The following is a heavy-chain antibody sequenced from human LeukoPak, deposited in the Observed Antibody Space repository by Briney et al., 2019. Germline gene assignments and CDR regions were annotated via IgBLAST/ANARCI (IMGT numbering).Heavy chain of an antibody. V-gene: IGHV4-4*07. CDR3: AREGLVDYDILTGYYSQYYFDY. D-gene: IGHD3-9*01. J-gene: IGHJ4*02. CDR1: GGSISSYY. CDR2: IYTSGST. Sequence: SETLSLTCTVSGGSISSYYWSWIRQPAGKGLEWIGRIYTSGSTNYNPSLRSRVTMSVDTSKNQFSLKLSSVTAADTAVYYCAREGLVDYDILTGYYSQYYFDYWGQGTLVTVSS.